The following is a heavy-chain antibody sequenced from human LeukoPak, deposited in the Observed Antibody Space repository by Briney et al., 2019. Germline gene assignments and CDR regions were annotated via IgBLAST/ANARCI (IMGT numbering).Heavy chain of an antibody. CDR2: IYHSGST. CDR3: ARGWTYYYGSGSAYNWFDP. Sequence: SETLSLTCAVSGGSISSSNWWSWVRQPPGKGLEWIGEIYHSGSTNYNPSLKSRVTISVDKSKNQFSLKLSSVTAADTAVYYCARGWTYYYGSGSAYNWFDPWGQGTLVTVSS. J-gene: IGHJ5*02. D-gene: IGHD3-10*01. CDR1: GGSISSSNW. V-gene: IGHV4-4*02.